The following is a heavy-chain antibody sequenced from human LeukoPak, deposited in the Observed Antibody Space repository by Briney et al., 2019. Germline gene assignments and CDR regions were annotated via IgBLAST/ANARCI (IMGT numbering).Heavy chain of an antibody. D-gene: IGHD6-6*01. CDR2: IYYSGST. Sequence: SETLSHTCTVSGGSISSYYWSWIRQPPGKGLEWIGYIYYSGSTNYNPSLKSRVTISVDTSKNQFSLKLSSVTAADTAVYYCARDPAPYDSSSHFDYWGQGTLVTVSS. J-gene: IGHJ4*02. CDR3: ARDPAPYDSSSHFDY. CDR1: GGSISSYY. V-gene: IGHV4-59*01.